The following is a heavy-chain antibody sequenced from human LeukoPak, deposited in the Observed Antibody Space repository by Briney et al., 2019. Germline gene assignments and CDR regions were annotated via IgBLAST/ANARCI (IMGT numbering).Heavy chain of an antibody. Sequence: PSETLSLTCAVYGGSFSGYYWSWIRQPPGKGLEWIGEINHSGSTNYNPSLKSRVTISVDTSKNQFSLKLSSVTAADKAVYYCASSKIIGYCSGGSCYPNDYWGQGTLVTVSS. J-gene: IGHJ4*02. D-gene: IGHD2-15*01. CDR1: GGSFSGYY. CDR3: ASSKIIGYCSGGSCYPNDY. V-gene: IGHV4-34*01. CDR2: INHSGST.